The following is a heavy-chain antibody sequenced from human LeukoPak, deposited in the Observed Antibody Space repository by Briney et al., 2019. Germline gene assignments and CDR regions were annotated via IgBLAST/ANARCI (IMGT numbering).Heavy chain of an antibody. CDR2: IYHSGST. D-gene: IGHD6-19*01. CDR1: GSSISSGYY. CDR3: ARESEQWLGAYYYYYMDV. J-gene: IGHJ6*03. Sequence: PSETLSLTCTVSGSSISSGYYWGWIRQPPGKGLEWIGSIYHSGSTYYNPSLKSRVTISVDTSKNQFSLKLISVTAADTAVYYCARESEQWLGAYYYYYMDVWGKGTTVTISS. V-gene: IGHV4-38-2*02.